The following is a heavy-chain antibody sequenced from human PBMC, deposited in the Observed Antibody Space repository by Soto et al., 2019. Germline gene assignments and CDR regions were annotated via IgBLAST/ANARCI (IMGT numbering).Heavy chain of an antibody. CDR2: IWYDGSNK. J-gene: IGHJ6*02. Sequence: GGSLRLSCAASGFTFSSYGMHWVRQAPGKGLEWVAVIWYDGSNKYYADSVKGRFTISRDNSKNTLYLQMNSLRAEDTAVYYCARDGHDYGDYSYYYYYYGMDVWGQGTTVTVSS. CDR1: GFTFSSYG. V-gene: IGHV3-33*01. CDR3: ARDGHDYGDYSYYYYYYGMDV. D-gene: IGHD4-17*01.